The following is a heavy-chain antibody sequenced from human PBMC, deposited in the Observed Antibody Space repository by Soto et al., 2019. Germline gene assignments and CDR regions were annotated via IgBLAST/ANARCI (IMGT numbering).Heavy chain of an antibody. CDR3: ARAPDYDFWSGSTYYFDY. V-gene: IGHV4-34*01. CDR1: GGSFSGYY. D-gene: IGHD3-3*01. CDR2: INHSGST. J-gene: IGHJ4*02. Sequence: SETLSLTCAVYGGSFSGYYWSWIRQPPGKGLEWIGEINHSGSTNYNPSLKSRVTISVDTSKNQFSLKLSSVTAADTAVYYCARAPDYDFWSGSTYYFDYWGQGTLVTVSS.